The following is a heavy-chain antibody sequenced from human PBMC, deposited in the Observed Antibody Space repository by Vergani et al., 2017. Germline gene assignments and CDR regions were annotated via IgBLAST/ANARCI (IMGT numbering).Heavy chain of an antibody. Sequence: EGQLLEPGGGLAQPGESLRLSSVAPGFPLSRYAMTWVRQAPGKGLGWISYVISVRSLINYADSVKGRFTISRENAANSLYLQMNSLRAEDTAVYYCARDKYDPHWGPFDMWGQGTLVTVSS. V-gene: IGHV3-48*01. D-gene: IGHD7-27*01. CDR3: ARDKYDPHWGPFDM. CDR1: GFPLSRYA. CDR2: VISVRSLI. J-gene: IGHJ3*02.